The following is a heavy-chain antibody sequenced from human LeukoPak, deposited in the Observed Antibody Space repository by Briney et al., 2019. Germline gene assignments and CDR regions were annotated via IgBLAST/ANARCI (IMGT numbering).Heavy chain of an antibody. Sequence: GGSLRLSCAASGFTFSGYWMSWVRQAPGKGLEWVANIKQDGSEKYYVDSVKGRFTISRDNAKNSLFLQMNCLRAEDTAVYYCARDWQWQQLDGDAFDIWGQGTMVTVSS. CDR3: ARDWQWQQLDGDAFDI. CDR2: IKQDGSEK. CDR1: GFTFSGYW. V-gene: IGHV3-7*04. J-gene: IGHJ3*02. D-gene: IGHD6-13*01.